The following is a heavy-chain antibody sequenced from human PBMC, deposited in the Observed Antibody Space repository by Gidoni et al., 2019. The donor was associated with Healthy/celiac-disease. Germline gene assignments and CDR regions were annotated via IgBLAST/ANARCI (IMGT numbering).Heavy chain of an antibody. D-gene: IGHD1-7*01. Sequence: GGGLVKPGGSLRLSCAASGFTFSNAWMSWVRQAPGKGLEWGGRIKSKTDGGTTDYAAPVKGRFTISKDDSKNTLYLQMNSLKTEDPAVYYCTTDGYEELMPYWGQGTLVTVSS. J-gene: IGHJ4*02. CDR1: GFTFSNAW. CDR3: TTDGYEELMPY. V-gene: IGHV3-15*01. CDR2: IKSKTDGGTT.